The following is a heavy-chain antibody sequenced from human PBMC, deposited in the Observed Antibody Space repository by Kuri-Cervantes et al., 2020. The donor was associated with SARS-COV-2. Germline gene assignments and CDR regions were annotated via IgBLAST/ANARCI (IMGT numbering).Heavy chain of an antibody. Sequence: GESLKISCAASGFTFSGYEMNWVRQAPGKGLEWVSYISSSGSTIYYADSVKGRFTISRDNAKNSLYLQMNSLRAEDTAVYYCARTWGGAAWFDYWGQGTLVTVSS. V-gene: IGHV3-48*03. J-gene: IGHJ4*02. CDR3: ARTWGGAAWFDY. CDR1: GFTFSGYE. CDR2: ISSSGSTI. D-gene: IGHD1-26*01.